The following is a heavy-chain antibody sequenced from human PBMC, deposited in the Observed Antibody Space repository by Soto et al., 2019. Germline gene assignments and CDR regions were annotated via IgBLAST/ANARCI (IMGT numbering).Heavy chain of an antibody. J-gene: IGHJ4*02. CDR1: GFTFGYYA. D-gene: IGHD6-13*01. V-gene: IGHV3-49*04. CDR2: IRSKAYGVTT. CDR3: TRVGYHYFDY. Sequence: GGSLRLSCTASGFTFGYYAMSWVRQAPGKGLEWVGFIRSKAYGVTTEYAASVKGRFTISRDDSKSIAYLQMNSLKTEDTAVYYCTRVGYHYFDYWGQGTLVTVSS.